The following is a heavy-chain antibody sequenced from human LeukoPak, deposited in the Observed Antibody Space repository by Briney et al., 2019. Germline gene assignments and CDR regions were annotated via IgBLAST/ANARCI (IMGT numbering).Heavy chain of an antibody. CDR1: GGSISSYY. J-gene: IGHJ5*02. Sequence: SETLSLTCTVSGGSISSYYWSWIRQPPGKGLEWIGYIYTSGSTNYNPSLKSRVTISVDTSKNQFSLKLSSVTAADTAVYYCARGYALSWFDPWGQGTLVTVSS. CDR2: IYTSGST. V-gene: IGHV4-4*09. CDR3: ARGYALSWFDP. D-gene: IGHD5-12*01.